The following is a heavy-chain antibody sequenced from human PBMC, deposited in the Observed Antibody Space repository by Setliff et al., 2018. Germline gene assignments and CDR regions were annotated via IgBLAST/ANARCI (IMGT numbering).Heavy chain of an antibody. CDR2: IYYSGST. J-gene: IGHJ3*02. CDR3: ARVTMIVLSRRAFEI. CDR1: GGSISSGGYY. Sequence: SSETLSLTCTVSGGSISSGGYYWSWIRQHPGKGLEWIGYIYYSGSTYYNPSLKSRVTISVDTSKNQFSLKLSSVSAADTAVYYCARVTMIVLSRRAFEIWGQGTMVTVSS. D-gene: IGHD3-22*01. V-gene: IGHV4-31*03.